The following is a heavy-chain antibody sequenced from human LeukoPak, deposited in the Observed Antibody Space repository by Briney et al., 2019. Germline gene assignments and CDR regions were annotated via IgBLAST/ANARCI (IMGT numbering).Heavy chain of an antibody. D-gene: IGHD1-26*01. J-gene: IGHJ6*03. CDR2: IYTSGST. V-gene: IGHV4-4*07. CDR3: ARAAVGATPVYCYYYYYMDV. CDR1: GGSISSYY. Sequence: PSETLSLTCTVSGGSISSYYWSWIRQPAGKGLEWIGRIYTSGSTNYNPSLKSRVTMSVDTSKNQFSLKLSSVTAADTAVYYCARAAVGATPVYCYYYYYMDVWGKGTTVTVSS.